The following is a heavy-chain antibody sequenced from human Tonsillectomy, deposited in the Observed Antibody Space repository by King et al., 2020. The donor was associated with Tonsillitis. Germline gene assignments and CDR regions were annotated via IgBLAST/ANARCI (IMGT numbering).Heavy chain of an antibody. Sequence: VQLVESGGGLVKPGGSLRISCAASGFTFSSYSMNWVRQAPGKGLEWVSSISSSSSYIYYADSVKGRFTISRDNAKNSLYLQMNSLRAEDTAVYYCARVGGVAAAAHPFDYWGQGTLVTVSS. CDR1: GFTFSSYS. J-gene: IGHJ4*02. CDR2: ISSSSSYI. V-gene: IGHV3-21*01. CDR3: ARVGGVAAAAHPFDY. D-gene: IGHD6-13*01.